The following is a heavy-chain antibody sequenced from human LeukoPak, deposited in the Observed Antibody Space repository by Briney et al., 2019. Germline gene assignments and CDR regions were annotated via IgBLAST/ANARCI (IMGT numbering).Heavy chain of an antibody. CDR2: ISGGGGIT. D-gene: IGHD4-17*01. V-gene: IGHV3-23*01. Sequence: PGGSLRLSCAASAFTFSRSAMSWVRQAPGKGLEWVSVISGGGGITNYADSVKGRFTISRDNSNNTLSQQMNSLRVEDTAVYYCAKGGSTVTTEDVVDYWGQGTLVTVSS. CDR3: AKGGSTVTTEDVVDY. CDR1: AFTFSRSA. J-gene: IGHJ4*02.